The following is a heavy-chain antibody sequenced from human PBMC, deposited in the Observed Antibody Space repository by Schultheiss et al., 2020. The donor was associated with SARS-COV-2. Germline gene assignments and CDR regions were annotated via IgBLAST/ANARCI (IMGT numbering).Heavy chain of an antibody. CDR3: ARARYCSSTSCLLYFDL. J-gene: IGHJ2*01. V-gene: IGHV3-30-3*01. Sequence: GGSLRLSCAASGFTFSSYAMHWVRQAPGKGLEWVAVISYDGFKKYYADSVKGRFTISRDNSNNTLYLHMNSLRAEDTAVYYCARARYCSSTSCLLYFDLWGRGTLVTVSS. D-gene: IGHD2-2*01. CDR1: GFTFSSYA. CDR2: ISYDGFKK.